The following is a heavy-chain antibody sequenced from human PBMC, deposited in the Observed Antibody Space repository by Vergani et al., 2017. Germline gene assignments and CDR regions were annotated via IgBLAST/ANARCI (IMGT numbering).Heavy chain of an antibody. J-gene: IGHJ6*03. D-gene: IGHD3-3*01. CDR1: GFTSSYYG. CDR2: ISSSSSYI. Sequence: VHLVESGGGVVQPGRSLRLSCVVSGFTSSYYGMHWVRQAPGKGLEWVSSISSSSSYIYYADSVKGRFTISRDNAKNSLYLQMNSLRAEDTAVYYCARSDFWSGYTPKYYYYYYMDVWGKGTTVTVSS. CDR3: ARSDFWSGYTPKYYYYYYMDV. V-gene: IGHV3-21*01.